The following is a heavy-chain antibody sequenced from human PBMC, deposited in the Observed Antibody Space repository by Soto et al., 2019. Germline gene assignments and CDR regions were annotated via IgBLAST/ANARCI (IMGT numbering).Heavy chain of an antibody. J-gene: IGHJ6*02. V-gene: IGHV3-21*02. D-gene: IGHD3-9*01. CDR2: INEDSTYI. CDR3: VRAFGRYFRSGEIDV. CDR1: GFTFSAFS. Sequence: EVRLVESGGGLAKPGGSLRLSCAASGFTFSAFSMNWVRQAPGKGLEWLSSINEDSTYIYYGDSVRGRTTISRDNAKQSLNLQTDSQRAEDTSGYDCVRAFGRYFRSGEIDVWGDGAGVIVS.